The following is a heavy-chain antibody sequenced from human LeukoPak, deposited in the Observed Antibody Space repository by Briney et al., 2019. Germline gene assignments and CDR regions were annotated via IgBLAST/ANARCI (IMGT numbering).Heavy chain of an antibody. CDR3: AKVGYTGSYMHAFDI. J-gene: IGHJ3*02. CDR2: ISDDGSNK. Sequence: GGSLRLSCAASTFTFSNYGMHWVRQAPGKGLEWVAVISDDGSNKEYADSVRGRFTIPRDNSKNTLYLQMNSLRADDTAVYNCAKVGYTGSYMHAFDIWGQGTMVTVSS. V-gene: IGHV3-30*18. D-gene: IGHD1-26*01. CDR1: TFTFSNYG.